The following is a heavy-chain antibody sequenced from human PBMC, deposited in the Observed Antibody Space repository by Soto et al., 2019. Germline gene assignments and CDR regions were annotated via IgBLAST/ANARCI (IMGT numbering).Heavy chain of an antibody. CDR2: IIPIFGTA. CDR1: GGTFSSYA. V-gene: IGHV1-69*13. Sequence: SVKVSCKASGGTFSSYAISWVRQAPGQGLEWMGGIIPIFGTANYAQKFQGRVTITADESTSTAYMELSSLRSEDTAVYYCARETGSNYYYDSSGCFDYWGQGTLVTVSS. CDR3: ARETGSNYYYDSSGCFDY. D-gene: IGHD3-22*01. J-gene: IGHJ4*02.